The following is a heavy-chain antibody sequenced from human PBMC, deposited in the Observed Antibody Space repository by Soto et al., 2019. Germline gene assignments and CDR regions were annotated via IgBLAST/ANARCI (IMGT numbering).Heavy chain of an antibody. CDR2: IYWDDDK. D-gene: IGHD2-2*02. V-gene: IGHV2-5*02. CDR3: ALGDCSSTNCYRPNWFDP. J-gene: IGHJ5*02. Sequence: SRPTLVNPTQTLTLTCTFSGFSLSTSGVGVGWIRQPPGKALEWLALIYWDDDKRYSPSLKSRLIITKDTSKNQVVLTMTNMDPVDTATYYCALGDCSSTNCYRPNWFDPWGQGTLVTVSS. CDR1: GFSLSTSGVG.